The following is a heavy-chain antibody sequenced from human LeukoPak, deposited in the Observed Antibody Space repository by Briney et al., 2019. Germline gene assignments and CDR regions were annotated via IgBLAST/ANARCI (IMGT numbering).Heavy chain of an antibody. Sequence: GGSLRLSCAASGFTFSSYAMTWVRQAPGKGLEWVSGIVGSGGDTFYADSVKGRFTISRDNSKNTLYLQMNSLRDEDTAVYYCAKDSPPGRYMRGYFDFWGQGTLVTVSS. V-gene: IGHV3-23*01. CDR1: GFTFSSYA. CDR2: IVGSGGDT. J-gene: IGHJ4*02. D-gene: IGHD5-24*01. CDR3: AKDSPPGRYMRGYFDF.